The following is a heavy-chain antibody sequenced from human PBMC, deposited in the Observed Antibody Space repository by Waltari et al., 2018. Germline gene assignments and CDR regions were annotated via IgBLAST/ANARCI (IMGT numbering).Heavy chain of an antibody. Sequence: QVQLVESGGGVVQPGGSLRLSCAASGFTFSSYGMHWVRQAPGKVLEWVAFIRYDGSNKYYADSVKGRFTISRDNSKNTLYLQMNSLRAEDTAVYYCAKVVKYPDAFDIWGQGTMVTVSS. J-gene: IGHJ3*02. V-gene: IGHV3-30*02. CDR3: AKVVKYPDAFDI. CDR2: IRYDGSNK. CDR1: GFTFSSYG. D-gene: IGHD2-2*01.